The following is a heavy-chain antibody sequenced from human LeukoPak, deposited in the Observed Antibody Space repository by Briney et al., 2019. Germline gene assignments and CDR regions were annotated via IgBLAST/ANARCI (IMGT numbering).Heavy chain of an antibody. D-gene: IGHD6-13*01. Sequence: GSLRLSCAASGFTFSSYWMSWIRQPPGKGLEWIGYIYYSGSTNYNPSLKSRVIISVDTSKNQFSLKLSSVTAADTAVYYCARGRRCIAAAGTRGCWFDPWGQGTLVTVSS. V-gene: IGHV4-59*12. CDR3: ARGRRCIAAAGTRGCWFDP. J-gene: IGHJ5*02. CDR1: GFTFSSYW. CDR2: IYYSGST.